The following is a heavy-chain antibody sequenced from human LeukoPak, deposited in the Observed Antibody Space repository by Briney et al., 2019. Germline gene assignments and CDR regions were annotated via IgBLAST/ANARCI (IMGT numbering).Heavy chain of an antibody. D-gene: IGHD6-13*01. CDR3: ARRSSSWYPPVGYYYYMDV. CDR1: GYTFTSYD. V-gene: IGHV1-8*03. CDR2: MNPNSGNT. Sequence: ASVKVSCKASGYTFTSYDINWVRQATGQGLEWMGRMNPNSGNTGYAQKFQGRVTITRNTSISTAYMELSSLRSEDTAVYYCARRSSSWYPPVGYYYYMDVWGKGTTVTVSS. J-gene: IGHJ6*03.